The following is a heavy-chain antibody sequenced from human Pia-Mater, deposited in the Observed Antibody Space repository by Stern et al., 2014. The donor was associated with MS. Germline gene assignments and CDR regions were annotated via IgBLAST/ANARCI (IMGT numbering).Heavy chain of an antibody. Sequence: QLQLQESGPGLVKPSETLSLTCSVSGGSITNRDYWGWIRQSPGKGLEWIGSVYYSGITYYRPSLKSRATISIDTSKNHFSLKLTPVTATDTAVYFCARGVTAVTNYVPNWCFDLWGRGTLVTISS. CDR3: ARGVTAVTNYVPNWCFDL. J-gene: IGHJ2*01. V-gene: IGHV4-39*02. CDR2: VYYSGIT. D-gene: IGHD4-11*01. CDR1: GGSITNRDY.